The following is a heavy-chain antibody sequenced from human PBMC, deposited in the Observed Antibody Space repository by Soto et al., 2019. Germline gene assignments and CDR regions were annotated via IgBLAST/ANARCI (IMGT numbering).Heavy chain of an antibody. CDR3: ARSPVPTGTTLFYFDY. Sequence: ASVKVSCKASGYIFTADFIDWVRQAPGQGLERMGTLDPSAGSTTYAPNFQGRLTMTRDTSTSTVYMQLNGLRSEDTAMYYCARSPVPTGTTLFYFDYWGQGALVTVS. CDR2: LDPSAGST. D-gene: IGHD1-1*01. J-gene: IGHJ4*02. CDR1: GYIFTADF. V-gene: IGHV1-46*01.